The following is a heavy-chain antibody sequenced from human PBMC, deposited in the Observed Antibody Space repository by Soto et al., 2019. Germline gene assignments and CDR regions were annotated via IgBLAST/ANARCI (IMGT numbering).Heavy chain of an antibody. CDR2: TYYRSKWYN. V-gene: IGHV6-1*01. CDR1: GDSVSSNSAA. J-gene: IGHJ6*02. CDR3: SSAPRGVGKVYYYYGMDV. D-gene: IGHD1-26*01. Sequence: SRTHSLTCAISGDSVSSNSAAWDWISQSASRGLEWLGRTYYRSKWYNDYAGSVQSRLTINPDTSKNQCSLQLNSVTPEDTAVYYGSSAPRGVGKVYYYYGMDVWGQGTTVTVSS.